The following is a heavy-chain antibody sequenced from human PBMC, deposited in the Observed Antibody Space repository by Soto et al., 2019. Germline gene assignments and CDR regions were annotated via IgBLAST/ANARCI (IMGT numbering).Heavy chain of an antibody. CDR3: ERDLTTTNFDY. Sequence: EVQLVESGGGLVKPGGSLRLSCAASGFTFSSYSMNWVRQAPGKGLEWVSSISSSSYIYYADSVKGRFTISRDNAKNSLYLQMNSLRAEDTAVYYCERDLTTTNFDYWGQGTLVTVSS. V-gene: IGHV3-21*01. J-gene: IGHJ4*02. CDR2: ISSSSYI. D-gene: IGHD4-4*01. CDR1: GFTFSSYS.